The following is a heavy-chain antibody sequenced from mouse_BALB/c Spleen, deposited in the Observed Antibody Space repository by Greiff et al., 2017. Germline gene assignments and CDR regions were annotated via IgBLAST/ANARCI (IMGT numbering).Heavy chain of an antibody. CDR2: INPGSGGT. V-gene: IGHV1-54*01. D-gene: IGHD1-1*01. CDR1: GYAFTNYL. CDR3: ARRGYGSSYAGFAY. Sequence: VQLQQSGAELVRPGTSVKVSCKASGYAFTNYLIEWVKQRPGQGLEWIGVINPGSGGTNYNEKFKGKATLTADKSSSTAYMQLSSLTSDDSAVYFCARRGYGSSYAGFAYWGQGTLVTVSA. J-gene: IGHJ3*01.